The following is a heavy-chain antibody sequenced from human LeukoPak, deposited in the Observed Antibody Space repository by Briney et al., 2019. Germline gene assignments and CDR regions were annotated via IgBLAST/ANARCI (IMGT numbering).Heavy chain of an antibody. CDR1: GGTFSSYA. V-gene: IGHV1-69*13. D-gene: IGHD5-18*01. CDR2: IIPIFGTA. CDR3: ARAGDVDTAMVTPFDP. J-gene: IGHJ5*02. Sequence: ASVKVSCKASGGTFSSYAISWVRQAPGQGLEWMGGIIPIFGTANYAQKFQGRVTITADESTSTAYMELSSLRSEDTAVYYCARAGDVDTAMVTPFDPWGQGTLVTVSS.